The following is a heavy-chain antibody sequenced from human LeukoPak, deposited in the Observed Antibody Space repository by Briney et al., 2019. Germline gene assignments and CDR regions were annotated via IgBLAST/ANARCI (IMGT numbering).Heavy chain of an antibody. CDR2: ISYDGSNK. CDR1: GFTFSSYG. J-gene: IGHJ4*02. D-gene: IGHD5-18*01. CDR3: AKPRGYSYGTRGGLAY. Sequence: PGRSLRLSCAASGFTFSSYGMQWVRQAPGKGLEWVAVISYDGSNKYYADSVKGRFTISRDNSKNTLYLQMNSLRAEDTAVYYCAKPRGYSYGTRGGLAYWGQGTLVTVSS. V-gene: IGHV3-30*18.